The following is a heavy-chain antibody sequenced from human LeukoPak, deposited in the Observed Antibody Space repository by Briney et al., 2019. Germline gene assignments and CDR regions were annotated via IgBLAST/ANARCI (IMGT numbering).Heavy chain of an antibody. D-gene: IGHD3-9*01. CDR2: INWNGGST. CDR3: ARAGSNFDWLLGWFDP. V-gene: IGHV3-20*01. Sequence: GGSLRLSCAASGFTFDDYGMSWVRQAPGKGLEWVSGINWNGGSTVYADSVKGRFTISRDNAKNSLYLQMNSLRAEDTALYHCARAGSNFDWLLGWFDPWGQGTLVTVSS. CDR1: GFTFDDYG. J-gene: IGHJ5*02.